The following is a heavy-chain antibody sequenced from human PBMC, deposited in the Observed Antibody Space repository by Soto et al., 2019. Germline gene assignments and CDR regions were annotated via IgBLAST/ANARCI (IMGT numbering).Heavy chain of an antibody. D-gene: IGHD4-17*01. Sequence: QVQLVESGGGVVQPGRSLRLSCAASGFTFSSYGMHWVRQAPGKGLEWVAVISYDGSNKYYADSVKGRFTISRDNSKNTLYLQMNSLRAEDTAVYYCAKDRDYENWYFDLCGRGTLVTVSS. V-gene: IGHV3-30*18. CDR2: ISYDGSNK. CDR3: AKDRDYENWYFDL. CDR1: GFTFSSYG. J-gene: IGHJ2*01.